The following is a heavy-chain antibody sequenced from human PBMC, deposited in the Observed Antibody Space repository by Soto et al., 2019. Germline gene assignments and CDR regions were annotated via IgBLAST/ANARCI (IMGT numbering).Heavy chain of an antibody. Sequence: GWSLRLSCAASGFAFSSYAMSLVRQAPGKGLEWVSAISGSGGSTYYADSVKGRFTISRDNSKNTLYLQMNSLRAEDTAVYYCAKRTTAMVLGVPFECWGKGTLVTVSS. V-gene: IGHV3-23*01. CDR3: AKRTTAMVLGVPFEC. CDR2: ISGSGGST. CDR1: GFAFSSYA. D-gene: IGHD3-10*01. J-gene: IGHJ4*02.